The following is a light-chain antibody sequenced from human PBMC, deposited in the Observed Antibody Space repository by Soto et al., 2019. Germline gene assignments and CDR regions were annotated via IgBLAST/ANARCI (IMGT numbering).Light chain of an antibody. CDR1: SSDVGGYNY. Sequence: VLTQPASVSGSPGQSITISCTGTSSDVGGYNYVSWYQQHPGKAPKLMIYDVSNRPSGISNRFSGSKSGNTATLTITRLQAEDEGDYYCSSYTGSSTRLYVFGTGT. CDR3: SSYTGSSTRLYV. CDR2: DVS. J-gene: IGLJ1*01. V-gene: IGLV2-14*03.